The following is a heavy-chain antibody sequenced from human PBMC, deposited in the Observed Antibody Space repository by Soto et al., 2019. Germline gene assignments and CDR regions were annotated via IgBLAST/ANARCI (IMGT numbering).Heavy chain of an antibody. CDR2: IKADGSEK. CDR3: ARARGFDS. CDR1: SLSFSNHW. J-gene: IGHJ5*01. V-gene: IGHV3-7*03. Sequence: GSLRLFWDRASLSFSNHWMIWVRQAPGKGLEWVANIKADGSEKYYVDSVNGGFTISRDNAKSSLYLQMNSLRAEATAVYYCARARGFDSWGQGTLVTVSS.